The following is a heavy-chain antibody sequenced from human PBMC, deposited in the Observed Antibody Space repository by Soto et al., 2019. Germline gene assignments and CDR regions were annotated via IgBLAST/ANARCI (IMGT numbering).Heavy chain of an antibody. D-gene: IGHD3-3*01. CDR2: ISAYNGNT. J-gene: IGHJ6*03. V-gene: IGHV1-18*01. CDR1: GYTFTSYG. CDR3: ARDYYDFWSGYFPPADYYYYYYMDV. Sequence: QVQLVQSGAEVKKPGASVKVSCKASGYTFTSYGISWVRQAPGQGLEWMGWISAYNGNTNYAQKLKGRVTMTTDTSTSTAYMELRSLRSDDTAVYYCARDYYDFWSGYFPPADYYYYYYMDVWGKGTTVTVSS.